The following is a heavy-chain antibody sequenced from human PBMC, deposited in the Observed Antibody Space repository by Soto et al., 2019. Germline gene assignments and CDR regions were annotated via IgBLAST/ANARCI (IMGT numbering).Heavy chain of an antibody. Sequence: SETLSLTCTVSGGSIYRSGYYCGWIRQPPGRGLEWIGNIYYSGSTYYTPALKSRVTLSVDTSKNQFSLNLNSVTAADTAVYYCARGGIPPSGYGIAYAMDVWGQGTTVTVSS. CDR2: IYYSGST. D-gene: IGHD1-26*01. CDR1: GGSIYRSGYY. V-gene: IGHV4-39*01. CDR3: ARGGIPPSGYGIAYAMDV. J-gene: IGHJ6*02.